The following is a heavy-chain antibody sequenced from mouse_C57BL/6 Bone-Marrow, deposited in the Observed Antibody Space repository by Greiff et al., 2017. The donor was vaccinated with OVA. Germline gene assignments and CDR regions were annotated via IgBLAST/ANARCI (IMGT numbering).Heavy chain of an antibody. D-gene: IGHD2-1*01. Sequence: VKLVESGAELVRPGASVTLSCKASGYTFTDYEMHWVKQTPVHGLEWIGAIDPETGGTAYNQTFKGKAILTADKSSSTDYMELRSLTSEDSAVYDCTRYYYGNYVGNYYAMDYWGQGTSVTVSS. CDR1: GYTFTDYE. CDR3: TRYYYGNYVGNYYAMDY. V-gene: IGHV1-15*01. J-gene: IGHJ4*01. CDR2: IDPETGGT.